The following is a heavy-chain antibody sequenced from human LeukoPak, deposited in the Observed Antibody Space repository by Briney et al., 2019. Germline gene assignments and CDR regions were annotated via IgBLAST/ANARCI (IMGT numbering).Heavy chain of an antibody. V-gene: IGHV1-24*01. Sequence: GASVKVSCKVSGYTLTELSMHWVRQAPGKGLEWMGGFDPEDGETIYAQKFQGRVTMTEDTSTDTAYMELSSLRSEDTAVYYCATGVGYCSGGSCYGRGNWFDPWGQGTLVTVSS. D-gene: IGHD2-15*01. CDR3: ATGVGYCSGGSCYGRGNWFDP. CDR2: FDPEDGET. CDR1: GYTLTELS. J-gene: IGHJ5*02.